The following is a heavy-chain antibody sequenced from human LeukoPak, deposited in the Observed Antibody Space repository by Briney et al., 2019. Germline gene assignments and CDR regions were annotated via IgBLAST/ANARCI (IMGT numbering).Heavy chain of an antibody. CDR3: ARGGGNWNYLMDFDY. J-gene: IGHJ4*02. D-gene: IGHD1-7*01. CDR1: GGTFSSYA. Sequence: SVKVSCKASGGTFSSYAISWVRQAPGQGLEWMGGIIPIFGTANYAQKFQGRVTITTDESASTAYMELSSLRSEDTAVYYCARGGGNWNYLMDFDYWGQGTLVTVSS. V-gene: IGHV1-69*05. CDR2: IIPIFGTA.